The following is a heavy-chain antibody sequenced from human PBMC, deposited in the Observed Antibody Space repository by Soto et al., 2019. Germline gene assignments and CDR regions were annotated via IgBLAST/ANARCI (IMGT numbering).Heavy chain of an antibody. V-gene: IGHV1-18*01. CDR1: GYTFTSYG. Sequence: ASVKVSCKASGYTFTSYGISWVRQAPGQGLERMGWISAYNGNTNYAQKLQGRVTMTTDTSTSTGYMELRSLRSDDTAVYYCARDSYYYDTSGYRTVDYWGQGTLVTVSS. J-gene: IGHJ4*02. CDR3: ARDSYYYDTSGYRTVDY. D-gene: IGHD3-22*01. CDR2: ISAYNGNT.